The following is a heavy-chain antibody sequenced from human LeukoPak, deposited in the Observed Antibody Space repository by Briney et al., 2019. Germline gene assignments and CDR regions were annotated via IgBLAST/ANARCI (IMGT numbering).Heavy chain of an antibody. CDR2: INHSGST. V-gene: IGHV4-34*01. CDR3: AREDYGDVWGY. Sequence: TSETLSLTCAVYGGSFSGYYWSWIRQPPGKGLEWIGEINHSGSTNYNPSLKSRVTISVDTSKNQFSLKLSSVTAADTAVYYCAREDYGDVWGYWGQGTLVTVSS. CDR1: GGSFSGYY. D-gene: IGHD4-17*01. J-gene: IGHJ4*02.